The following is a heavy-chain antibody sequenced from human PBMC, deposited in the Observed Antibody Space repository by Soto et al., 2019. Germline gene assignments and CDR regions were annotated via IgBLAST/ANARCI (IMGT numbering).Heavy chain of an antibody. J-gene: IGHJ4*02. Sequence: SETLSLTCAVYGGSFSGYYWSWIRQPPGKGLEWIGEINHSGSTNYNPSLKSRVTISVDTSKNQFSLKLSSVTAADTAVYYCARGYSSVGATTFDYWGQGTLVTVSS. CDR1: GGSFSGYY. V-gene: IGHV4-34*01. D-gene: IGHD1-26*01. CDR3: ARGYSSVGATTFDY. CDR2: INHSGST.